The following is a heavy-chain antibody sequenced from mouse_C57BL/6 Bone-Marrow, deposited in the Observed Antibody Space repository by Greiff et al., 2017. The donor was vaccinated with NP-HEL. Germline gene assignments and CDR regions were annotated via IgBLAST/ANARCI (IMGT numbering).Heavy chain of an antibody. CDR1: GYTFTSYG. CDR2: IYPRSGNT. D-gene: IGHD1-1*01. Sequence: VKLMESGAELARPGASVKLSCKASGYTFTSYGISWVKQRTGQGLEWIGEIYPRSGNTYYNEKFKGKATLTADKSSSTAYMELRSLTSEDSAVYFCARAPYYGSSPFAYWGQGTLVTVSA. J-gene: IGHJ3*01. CDR3: ARAPYYGSSPFAY. V-gene: IGHV1-81*01.